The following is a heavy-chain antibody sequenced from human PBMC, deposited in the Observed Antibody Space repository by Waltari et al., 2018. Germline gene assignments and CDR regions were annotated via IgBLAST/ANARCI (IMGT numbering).Heavy chain of an antibody. Sequence: EVQLAGSGGGLVKPGGSLRLSCSASGFTFSSYTMSWVRQAPGMGLEWVSVLYNDGTTHYVDSVEGRFTISRDHSDNTLHLQMSSLRAEDTAVYYCAESRAAAGLDSWGQGTLVTVSS. CDR2: LYNDGTT. CDR1: GFTFSSYT. J-gene: IGHJ4*02. V-gene: IGHV3-23*03. D-gene: IGHD6-13*01. CDR3: AESRAAAGLDS.